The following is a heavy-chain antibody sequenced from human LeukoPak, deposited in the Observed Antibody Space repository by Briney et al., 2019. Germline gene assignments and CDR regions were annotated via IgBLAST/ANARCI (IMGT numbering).Heavy chain of an antibody. CDR1: GFTFDDYA. CDR3: AKGDSSSWYWYFDL. Sequence: GGSLRLSCAASGFTFDDYARHWVRQAPGKGLERVSGISWNSGSIGYADSVKGRFTISRDNAKNSLYLQMNSLRAEDMALYYCAKGDSSSWYWYFDLWGRGTLVTVSS. V-gene: IGHV3-9*03. J-gene: IGHJ2*01. CDR2: ISWNSGSI. D-gene: IGHD6-13*01.